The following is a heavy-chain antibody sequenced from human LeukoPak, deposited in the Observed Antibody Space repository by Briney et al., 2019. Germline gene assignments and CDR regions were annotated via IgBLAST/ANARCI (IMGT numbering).Heavy chain of an antibody. CDR1: GGSFSGYY. CDR3: ARGRAVAGLYYYYYYMDV. CDR2: INRSGST. Sequence: SETLSLTCAVYGGSFSGYYWSWIRQPPGKGLEWIGEINRSGSTNYNPSLKSRVTISVDTSKNQFSLKLSSVTAADTAVYYCARGRAVAGLYYYYYYMDVWGKGTTVTVSS. V-gene: IGHV4-34*01. J-gene: IGHJ6*03. D-gene: IGHD6-19*01.